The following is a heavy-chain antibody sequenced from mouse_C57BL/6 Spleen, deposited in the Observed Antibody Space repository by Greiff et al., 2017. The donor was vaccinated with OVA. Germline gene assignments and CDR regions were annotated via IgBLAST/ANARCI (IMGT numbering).Heavy chain of an antibody. CDR1: GYAFSSSW. J-gene: IGHJ3*01. V-gene: IGHV1-82*01. Sequence: LQESGPELVKPGASVKISCKASGYAFSSSWMNWVKQRPGKGLEWIGRIYPGDGDTNYNGKFKGKATLTADKSSSTAYMQLSSLTSEDSAVYFCARYYNAGFAYWGQGTLVTVSA. CDR3: ARYYNAGFAY. CDR2: IYPGDGDT. D-gene: IGHD1-1*01.